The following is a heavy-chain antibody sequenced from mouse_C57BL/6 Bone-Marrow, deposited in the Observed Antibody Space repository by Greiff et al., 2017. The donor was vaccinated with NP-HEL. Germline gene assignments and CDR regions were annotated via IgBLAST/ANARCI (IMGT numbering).Heavy chain of an antibody. J-gene: IGHJ4*01. D-gene: IGHD2-1*01. Sequence: VHVKQSGTVLARPGASVKMSCKSSGYTFTSYWMHWVKQRPGQGLEWIGAIYPGNSDTSYNQKFKGKAKLTAVTSASTAYMELSSLTNEDSAVYYCTYGNYYYAMDYWGQGTSVTVSS. CDR1: GYTFTSYW. CDR2: IYPGNSDT. CDR3: TYGNYYYAMDY. V-gene: IGHV1-5*01.